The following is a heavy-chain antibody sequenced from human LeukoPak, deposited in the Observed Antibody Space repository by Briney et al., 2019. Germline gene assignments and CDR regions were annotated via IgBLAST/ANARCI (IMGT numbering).Heavy chain of an antibody. CDR1: GGSINSYY. Sequence: SETLSLTCTASGGSINSYYWSWIRQPPGRGLEWIGYIYYSGSINYNPSLKSRVTISTDASKNQFSLKLSSVTAADTAVYYCARDVSGWYYYFDPWGQGTLVTVSS. D-gene: IGHD6-19*01. CDR3: ARDVSGWYYYFDP. CDR2: IYYSGSI. V-gene: IGHV4-59*01. J-gene: IGHJ5*02.